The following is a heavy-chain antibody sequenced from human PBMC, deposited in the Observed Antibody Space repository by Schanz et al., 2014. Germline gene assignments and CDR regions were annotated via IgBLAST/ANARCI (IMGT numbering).Heavy chain of an antibody. J-gene: IGHJ4*02. V-gene: IGHV3-66*01. CDR1: GFRVSTNY. CDR2: MFPGGNT. CDR3: AKDGVKAVATV. D-gene: IGHD5-12*01. Sequence: EQLVESGGGLVQPGESLRLSCAASGFRVSTNYMTWVRQAPGKGLEWVSIMFPGGNTYYADSVKGRFTISRDNSKNTLFLQMNSLRADDTAVYYCAKDGVKAVATVWGQGTLVTVSS.